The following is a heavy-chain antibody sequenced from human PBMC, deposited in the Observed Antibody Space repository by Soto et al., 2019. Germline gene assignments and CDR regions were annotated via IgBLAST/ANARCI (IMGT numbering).Heavy chain of an antibody. V-gene: IGHV4-39*01. CDR1: GGSISSSSYY. D-gene: IGHD6-19*01. Sequence: SETLSLTCTVSGGSISSSSYYWGWIRQPPGKGLEWIGSIYYSGSTYYNPSLKSRVTISVDTSKNQFSLKLSSVTAADTAVYYCARLAYSNGWYFSGPTIQHWGQGTLVTVSS. CDR3: ARLAYSNGWYFSGPTIQH. CDR2: IYYSGST. J-gene: IGHJ1*01.